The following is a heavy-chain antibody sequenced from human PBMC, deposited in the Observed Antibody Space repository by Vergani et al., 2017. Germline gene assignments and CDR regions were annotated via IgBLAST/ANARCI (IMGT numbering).Heavy chain of an antibody. D-gene: IGHD2-21*02. V-gene: IGHV3-21*01. J-gene: IGHJ6*02. CDR2: ISSSSSYI. Sequence: EVQLVESGGGIVKPGGSLRLSCAASGFTFSSYSMNWVRQAPGKGLEWVSSISSSSSYIYYADSVKGRFTISRDNAKNSLYLQTNSLRAEDTAVYYCARDIVVVTAIGVSSYYYYGMDVWGQGTTVTVSS. CDR1: GFTFSSYS. CDR3: ARDIVVVTAIGVSSYYYYGMDV.